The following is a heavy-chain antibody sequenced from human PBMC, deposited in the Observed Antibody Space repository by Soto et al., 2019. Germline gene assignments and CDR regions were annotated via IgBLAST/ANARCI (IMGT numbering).Heavy chain of an antibody. CDR3: XXXXXXXXPYGMDV. J-gene: IGHJ6*02. Sequence: QVQLVQSGAEVKKPGASVKVSCKASGYTFTNYAMHWVRQAPGQRLEWMGWINAGNGNTKYSQKFQGRVTITRDTXXXXXXXXXXXXXXXXXXXXXXXXXXXXXXPYGMDVWGQGTTVTVSS. CDR2: INAGNGNT. CDR1: GYTFTNYA. V-gene: IGHV1-3*01.